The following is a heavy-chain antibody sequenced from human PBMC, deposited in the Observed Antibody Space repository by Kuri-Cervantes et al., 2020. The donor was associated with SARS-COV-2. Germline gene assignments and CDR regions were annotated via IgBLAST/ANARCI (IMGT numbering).Heavy chain of an antibody. CDR1: GGSIKSYY. Sequence: SETLSLTCTVSGGSIKSYYWSWIRQPPGKGLEWIGEINHSGSTNYNPSLKSRVTISVDTSKNQFSLKLSSVTAADTAVYYCARHGRGTYYDFWSGYPVGDFYYYYYMDVWGKGTTVTVSS. CDR2: INHSGST. V-gene: IGHV4-59*08. CDR3: ARHGRGTYYDFWSGYPVGDFYYYYYMDV. D-gene: IGHD3-3*01. J-gene: IGHJ6*03.